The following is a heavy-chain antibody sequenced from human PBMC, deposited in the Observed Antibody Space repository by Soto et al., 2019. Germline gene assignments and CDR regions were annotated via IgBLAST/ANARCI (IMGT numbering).Heavy chain of an antibody. CDR2: ISSSSSYI. Sequence: EVQLVESGGGLVKPGGSLRLSCAASGFTFSSYSMNWVRQAPGKGLEWVSSISSSSSYIYYADSVKGRFTISRDNAKNSLYLQMNSLRAEDTAVYYCARAGSIAARPRMGWFDPWGQGTLVTVSS. D-gene: IGHD6-6*01. J-gene: IGHJ5*02. CDR3: ARAGSIAARPRMGWFDP. CDR1: GFTFSSYS. V-gene: IGHV3-21*01.